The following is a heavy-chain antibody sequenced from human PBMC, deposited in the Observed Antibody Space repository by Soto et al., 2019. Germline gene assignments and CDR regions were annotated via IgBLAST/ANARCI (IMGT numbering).Heavy chain of an antibody. CDR2: IYYSGST. D-gene: IGHD2-8*01. CDR3: ASQVGYCTNGVCYSHYYYMDV. Sequence: QLQLQESGPGLVKPSETLSLTCTVSGASISTSSYYWGWVRQPPGKGLEWIGTIYYSGSTYYNPSHKSRVTISVDTPKNQFSLKLSSVTAADTAVYYCASQVGYCTNGVCYSHYYYMDVWGKGTTVTVSS. CDR1: GASISTSSYY. V-gene: IGHV4-39*01. J-gene: IGHJ6*03.